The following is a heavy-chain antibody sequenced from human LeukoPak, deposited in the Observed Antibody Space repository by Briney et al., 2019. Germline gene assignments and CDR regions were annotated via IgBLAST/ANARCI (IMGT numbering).Heavy chain of an antibody. D-gene: IGHD2-2*01. J-gene: IGHJ5*02. Sequence: SETLSLTCAVSGYSISSGYYWGWIRQPPGKGPEWIWSIYHSWSTYYNPSLKSLVTISVDTSKNQFSLKLSSVTAADTAVYYCARQLGYCSSTSCLLYWFDPWGQGTLVTVSS. CDR2: IYHSWST. CDR3: ARQLGYCSSTSCLLYWFDP. CDR1: GYSISSGYY. V-gene: IGHV4-38-2*01.